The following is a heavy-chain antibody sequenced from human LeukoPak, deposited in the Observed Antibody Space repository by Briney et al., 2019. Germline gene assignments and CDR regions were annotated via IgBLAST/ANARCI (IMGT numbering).Heavy chain of an antibody. V-gene: IGHV1-18*01. Sequence: ASVKVSCKASGGTFSSYAISWVRQAPGQGLEWMGWISAYNGNTNYAQKLQGRVTMTTDTSTSTAYMELRSLRSDDTAVYYCARVGHTVTDDYWGQGTLVTVSS. CDR2: ISAYNGNT. J-gene: IGHJ4*02. CDR3: ARVGHTVTDDY. CDR1: GGTFSSYA. D-gene: IGHD4-17*01.